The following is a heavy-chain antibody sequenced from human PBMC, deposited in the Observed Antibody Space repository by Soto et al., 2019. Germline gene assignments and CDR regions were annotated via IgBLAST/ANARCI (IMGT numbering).Heavy chain of an antibody. CDR3: ARTLYGDNVDY. V-gene: IGHV1-8*01. J-gene: IGHJ4*02. Sequence: GASVTVSCTDSGYTFTSYDINWVRQATGQGLEWMGWMNPNSGNTGYAQKFQGRVTMTRNTSISTAYMELSGLRSEDTAVYYCARTLYGDNVDYWGQGTLVTVSS. CDR1: GYTFTSYD. CDR2: MNPNSGNT. D-gene: IGHD4-17*01.